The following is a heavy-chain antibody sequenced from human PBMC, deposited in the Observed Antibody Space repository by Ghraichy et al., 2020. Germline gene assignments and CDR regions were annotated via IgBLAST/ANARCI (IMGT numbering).Heavy chain of an antibody. CDR3: ARVNYYDSSGYSSFDY. V-gene: IGHV3-9*01. J-gene: IGHJ4*02. Sequence: GGSLRLSCAASGFTFDDYAMHWVRQAPGKGLEWVSGVSWNSGNIGYADSVRGRFTISRDNSRNSLYLQMNSLRAEDTALYYCARVNYYDSSGYSSFDYWGQGTLVTVSS. D-gene: IGHD3-22*01. CDR2: VSWNSGNI. CDR1: GFTFDDYA.